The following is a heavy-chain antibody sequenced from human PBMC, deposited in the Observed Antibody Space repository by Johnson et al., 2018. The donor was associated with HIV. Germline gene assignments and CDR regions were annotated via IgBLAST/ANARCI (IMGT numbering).Heavy chain of an antibody. J-gene: IGHJ3*02. CDR3: ARVGDSSSSLGAFDI. V-gene: IGHV3-30*02. D-gene: IGHD6-6*01. CDR2: IRYDESNK. Sequence: QVQLVESGGGLVKPGGSLRLSCAASGFTFSDYYMSWIRQAPGKGLEWVAFIRYDESNKYYADSVKGRFTISRDNSKNTLYLQMNSLRAEDTAVYYCARVGDSSSSLGAFDIWGQGTMVTVSS. CDR1: GFTFSDYY.